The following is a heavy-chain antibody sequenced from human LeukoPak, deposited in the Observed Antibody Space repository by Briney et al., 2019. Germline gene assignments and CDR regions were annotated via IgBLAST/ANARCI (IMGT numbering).Heavy chain of an antibody. V-gene: IGHV3-7*03. D-gene: IGHD1-26*01. CDR3: ARVEYSGNGNLY. Sequence: GGSLRLSCAGSGLTFINYWMTWVRQVPGKGLEWVANINRDGSGKYYLPSVRGRFTISKDNAKDSLYLQMDSLRPEDTAIYYCARVEYSGNGNLYWGQGTLVTVSS. CDR2: INRDGSGK. CDR1: GLTFINYW. J-gene: IGHJ4*02.